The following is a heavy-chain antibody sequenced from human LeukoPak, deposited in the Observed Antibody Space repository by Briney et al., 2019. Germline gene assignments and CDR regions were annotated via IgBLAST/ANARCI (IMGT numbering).Heavy chain of an antibody. CDR2: ISSSSSYI. D-gene: IGHD3-16*02. Sequence: GGSLRLSCAASGFTFSSYSMNWVRQAPGKGLEWVSSISSSSSYIYYADSVKGRFTISRDNAKNSLYLQMKSLRAEDTAVYYCARDPSVWGSYRHDYWGQGTLVTVSS. V-gene: IGHV3-21*01. CDR3: ARDPSVWGSYRHDY. CDR1: GFTFSSYS. J-gene: IGHJ4*02.